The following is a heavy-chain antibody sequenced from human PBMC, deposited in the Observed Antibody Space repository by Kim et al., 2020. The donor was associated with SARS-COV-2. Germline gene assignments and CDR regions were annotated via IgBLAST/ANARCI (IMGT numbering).Heavy chain of an antibody. J-gene: IGHJ5*02. D-gene: IGHD3-9*01. Sequence: GGSLRLSCAASGFTFDDYAMHWVRQAPGKGLEWVSGISWNSGSIGYADSVKGRFTISRDNAKNSLYLQMNSLRAEDTALYYCAKGRYFDWPTDPQGASWFDPWGQGTLVTVSS. CDR2: ISWNSGSI. CDR1: GFTFDDYA. V-gene: IGHV3-9*01. CDR3: AKGRYFDWPTDPQGASWFDP.